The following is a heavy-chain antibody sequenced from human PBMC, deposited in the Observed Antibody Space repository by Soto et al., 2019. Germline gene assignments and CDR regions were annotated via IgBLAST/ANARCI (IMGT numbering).Heavy chain of an antibody. V-gene: IGHV2-5*02. J-gene: IGHJ6*02. D-gene: IGHD6-19*01. CDR1: GFSLSTSEVG. Sequence: SGPTPVNPTQTLTLTCTFSGFSLSTSEVGVGWIRQPPGKALEWLALIYWDDDKRYSPSLKSRLTITKDTSKNQVVLTMTNMDPVDTATYYCAHGIAVAGYYYYGMDVWGQGTTVTVSS. CDR3: AHGIAVAGYYYYGMDV. CDR2: IYWDDDK.